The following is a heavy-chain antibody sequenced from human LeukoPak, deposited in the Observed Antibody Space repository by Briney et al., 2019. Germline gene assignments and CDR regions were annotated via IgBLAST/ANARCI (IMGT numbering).Heavy chain of an antibody. J-gene: IGHJ4*02. V-gene: IGHV4-39*01. CDR3: ARHSYCSGVSCWDYFDY. CDR1: DGSISSSNSY. Sequence: SETLSLTCYVSDGSISSSNSYWGWIRQPPGKGLEWIGTIYYSGNTYHNPSLKSRVTISVDTSKNQFSLKLSSVTAADTAVYYCARHSYCSGVSCWDYFDYWGQGTLVTVSS. D-gene: IGHD2-15*01. CDR2: IYYSGNT.